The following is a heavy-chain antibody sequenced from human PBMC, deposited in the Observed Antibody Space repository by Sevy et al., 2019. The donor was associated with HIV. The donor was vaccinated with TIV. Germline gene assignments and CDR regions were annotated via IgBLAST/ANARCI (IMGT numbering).Heavy chain of an antibody. Sequence: GGSLRLSCAASGFTFSSYGMHWVRQAPGKGLEWVAVISYDGSNKYYADSVKGRFTISRDNSKNTQYLQMNSLRVEDTAVYYCAKAKVRGKWLQCHYFDYWGQGTLVTVSS. J-gene: IGHJ4*02. CDR3: AKAKVRGKWLQCHYFDY. CDR1: GFTFSSYG. CDR2: ISYDGSNK. V-gene: IGHV3-30*18. D-gene: IGHD5-12*01.